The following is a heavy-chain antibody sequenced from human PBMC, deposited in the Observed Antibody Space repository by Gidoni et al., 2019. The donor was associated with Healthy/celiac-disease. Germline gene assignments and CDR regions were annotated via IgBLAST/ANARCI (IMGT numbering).Heavy chain of an antibody. CDR2: ISRSSSYI. D-gene: IGHD1-26*01. Sequence: EVQLVQSGVGLVKPGGSLRLSCAASGFTFSSYSMNWVLQAPGKGLEWVSSISRSSSYIYYADSVKGRFTISRDNAKNSLYLQMNSLRAEDTAVYYCARDERDGNSFDYWGQGTLVTVSS. CDR3: ARDERDGNSFDY. V-gene: IGHV3-21*01. J-gene: IGHJ4*02. CDR1: GFTFSSYS.